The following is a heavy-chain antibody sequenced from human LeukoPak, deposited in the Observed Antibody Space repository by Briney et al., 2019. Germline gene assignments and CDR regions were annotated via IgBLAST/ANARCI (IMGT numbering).Heavy chain of an antibody. J-gene: IGHJ4*02. CDR1: GFTFSSYA. CDR3: ARSSVEVTIFGVVIIGPPDY. Sequence: VQPGGSLRLSCAASGFTFSSYAMHWVRQAPGKGLEYVSAISSNGGSTYYANSVKGRFTISRDNSKNTLYLQMGSLRAEDMAVYYCARSSVEVTIFGVVIIGPPDYWGQGTLVTVSS. CDR2: ISSNGGST. V-gene: IGHV3-64*01. D-gene: IGHD3-3*01.